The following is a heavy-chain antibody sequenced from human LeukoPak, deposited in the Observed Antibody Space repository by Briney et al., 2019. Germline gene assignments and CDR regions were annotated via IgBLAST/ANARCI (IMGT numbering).Heavy chain of an antibody. CDR1: GGSFSGYY. CDR3: ARAPRGFDP. Sequence: PSETLSLTCAVYGGSFSGYYWSWIRQPPGKGLEWIGEINHSGSTNYNPSLKSQVTISVDKSKNQFSLKLSSVTAADTAVYYCARAPRGFDPWGQGTLVTVSS. V-gene: IGHV4-34*01. CDR2: INHSGST. J-gene: IGHJ5*02.